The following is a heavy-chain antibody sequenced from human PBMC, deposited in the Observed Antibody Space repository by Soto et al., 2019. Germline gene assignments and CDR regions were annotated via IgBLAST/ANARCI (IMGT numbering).Heavy chain of an antibody. V-gene: IGHV1-18*01. CDR1: GYTFTLFG. Sequence: QVQLVQSGAEVKKPGASVKVSCTTSGYTFTLFGITWVRQAPGQGLEWMGWISPYNGNTKYAEKLEGRVTLTTDTSTDSAYMKLPSLTSDDTAEYYCARGRQYRYFDYWGQGTLVTVSS. CDR3: ARGRQYRYFDY. J-gene: IGHJ4*02. CDR2: ISPYNGNT. D-gene: IGHD2-2*02.